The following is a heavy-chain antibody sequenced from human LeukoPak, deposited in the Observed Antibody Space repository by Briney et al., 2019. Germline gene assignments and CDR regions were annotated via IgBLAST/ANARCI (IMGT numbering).Heavy chain of an antibody. Sequence: GASVKVSCKASGGTFSSYAISWVRQAPGQGLEWMGGIIPIFGTANYAQKFQGRVTITADESTSTAYMELSSLRSEDTAVYYCARGSREGFLEWSPAPYYYYGMDVWGQGTTVTVSS. CDR2: IIPIFGTA. CDR3: ARGSREGFLEWSPAPYYYYGMDV. V-gene: IGHV1-69*13. D-gene: IGHD3-3*01. CDR1: GGTFSSYA. J-gene: IGHJ6*02.